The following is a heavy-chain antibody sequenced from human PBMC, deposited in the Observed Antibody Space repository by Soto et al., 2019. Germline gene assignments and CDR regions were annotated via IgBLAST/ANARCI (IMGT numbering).Heavy chain of an antibody. Sequence: EVQLLESGGGLVQPGGSLRLSCAASGFTFSSYAMNWVRQAPGKGLEWVSVISGSGGSTYYADSAKGRFTISRDNSKNTLYLQMKSLGAEDTAVYYCAKRASGSYFDYWGQGTLVTVSS. D-gene: IGHD3-10*01. CDR3: AKRASGSYFDY. J-gene: IGHJ4*02. CDR1: GFTFSSYA. V-gene: IGHV3-23*01. CDR2: ISGSGGST.